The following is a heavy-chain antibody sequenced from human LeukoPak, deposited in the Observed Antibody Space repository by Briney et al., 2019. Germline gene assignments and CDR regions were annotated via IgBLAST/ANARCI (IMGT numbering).Heavy chain of an antibody. CDR2: ISYDGSNK. Sequence: QPGRSLRLSCAASGFTFSSYAMHWVRQAPGKGLEWVAVISYDGSNKYYADSVKGRFTISRDNSKNTLYLQMNSLRAEDTAVYYCAKDSSDYYFDYWGQGTLVTVSS. CDR3: AKDSSDYYFDY. CDR1: GFTFSSYA. D-gene: IGHD3-22*01. V-gene: IGHV3-30*04. J-gene: IGHJ4*02.